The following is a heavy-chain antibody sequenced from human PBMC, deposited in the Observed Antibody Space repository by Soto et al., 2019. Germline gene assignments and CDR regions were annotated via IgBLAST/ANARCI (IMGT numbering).Heavy chain of an antibody. V-gene: IGHV1-18*04. J-gene: IGHJ4*02. CDR2: INPHSGDT. CDR1: GYTFTSYV. D-gene: IGHD3-22*01. CDR3: GGTYDTSGDYPYYFDY. Sequence: QLLQSGAEVREPGASVKVSCKAAGYTFTSYVVTWMRLAPGLGPEFMGWINPHSGDTNYAQNFQGRVTLTTDTSTNTYYMVVTSLTYEDTALYFCGGTYDTSGDYPYYFDYWGQGTPVTVSS.